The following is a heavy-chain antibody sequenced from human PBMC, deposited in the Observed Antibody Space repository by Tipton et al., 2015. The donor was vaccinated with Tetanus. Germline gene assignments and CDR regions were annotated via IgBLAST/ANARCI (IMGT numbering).Heavy chain of an antibody. CDR1: GGSISSSSYY. V-gene: IGHV4-39*01. J-gene: IGHJ6*02. CDR3: ARLSPYCGMDV. CDR2: IYYSGST. Sequence: TLSLTCTVSGGSISSSSYYWGWIRQPPGKGLEWIGSIYYSGSTYYNPSLKSRVTISVDTSKNQFSLKLSSVTAADTAVYYCARLSPYCGMDVWGQGTTVPVSS.